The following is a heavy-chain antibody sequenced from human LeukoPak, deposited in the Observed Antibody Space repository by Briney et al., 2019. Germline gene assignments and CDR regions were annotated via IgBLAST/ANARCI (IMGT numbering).Heavy chain of an antibody. D-gene: IGHD4-17*01. J-gene: IGHJ4*02. CDR3: AREGDHGDYFDY. Sequence: SETLSLTCTVSGGSISSYYWSWIRQPPGKGPEWIGYIYYSGSTNYNPSLKSRVTISVDTSKNQFSLKLSSVTAADTAVYYCAREGDHGDYFDYWGQGTLVTVSS. CDR2: IYYSGST. CDR1: GGSISSYY. V-gene: IGHV4-59*01.